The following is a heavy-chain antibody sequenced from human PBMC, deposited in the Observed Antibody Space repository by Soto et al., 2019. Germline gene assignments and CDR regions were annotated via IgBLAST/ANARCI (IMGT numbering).Heavy chain of an antibody. CDR1: GGTFSSYA. D-gene: IGHD3-22*01. Sequence: QVQLVQSGAEVKKPGSSVKVSCKASGGTFSSYAISWVRQAPGQGLEWMGGIIPIFGTANYAQKFQGRVTITAEESTRTGYMELSSLRSEDTAVYYWARDSANYYDSSGYYEDAFDIWGQGTMVTVSS. CDR3: ARDSANYYDSSGYYEDAFDI. J-gene: IGHJ3*02. V-gene: IGHV1-69*01. CDR2: IIPIFGTA.